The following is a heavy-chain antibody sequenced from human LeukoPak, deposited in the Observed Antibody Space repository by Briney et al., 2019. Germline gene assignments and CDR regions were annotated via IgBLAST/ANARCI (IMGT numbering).Heavy chain of an antibody. V-gene: IGHV3-23*01. CDR2: SGSGGST. CDR3: ATRGTTGTKYIEH. D-gene: IGHD1-1*01. J-gene: IGHJ4*02. CDR1: GFTFSSYA. Sequence: PGGSLRLSCAASGFTFSSYAMSWVRQAPGKGLEWVSGSGSGGSTHYADSVKGRFTISRDNSRSTLHLQMNSLRVEDTAVYYCATRGTTGTKYIEHWGQGTLVTVAS.